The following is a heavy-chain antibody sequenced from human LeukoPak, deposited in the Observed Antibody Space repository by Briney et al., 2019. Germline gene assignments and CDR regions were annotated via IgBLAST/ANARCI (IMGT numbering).Heavy chain of an antibody. J-gene: IGHJ4*02. V-gene: IGHV3-64*01. CDR3: ARGRGYYHDSSGYYGSYFDY. CDR1: GFTFSTYA. D-gene: IGHD3-22*01. Sequence: PGGSLRLYCAAAGFTFSTYAMHWVRQAPGKGLEYVSAITGNGDTTSYANSVKGRFTISRDNSRNTLYLQMGSLRAEDMAVYYCARGRGYYHDSSGYYGSYFDYWGQGTLVTVSS. CDR2: ITGNGDTT.